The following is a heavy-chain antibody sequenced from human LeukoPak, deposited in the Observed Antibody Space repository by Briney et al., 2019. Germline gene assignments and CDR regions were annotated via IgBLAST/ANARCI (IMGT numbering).Heavy chain of an antibody. CDR2: IKSKTDGGTT. J-gene: IGHJ3*02. CDR1: GFTFSNAW. CDR3: TTDGYYYDSSGYYTDAFDI. D-gene: IGHD3-22*01. V-gene: IGHV3-15*01. Sequence: GGSLRLSCAASGFTFSNAWMSWVRQAPGKGLEWVGRIKSKTDGGTTDYAAPVKGRFTISRDDSKNTLYLQMNSLKTEDTAVYYCTTDGYYYDSSGYYTDAFDIWGQGTMVTVSS.